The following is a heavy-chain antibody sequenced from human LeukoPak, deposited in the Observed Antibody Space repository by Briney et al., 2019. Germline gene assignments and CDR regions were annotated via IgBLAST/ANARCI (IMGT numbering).Heavy chain of an antibody. J-gene: IGHJ4*02. V-gene: IGHV3-30*04. Sequence: GRSLRLSCSVSGFTFSNYVMNWVRQAPGKGLEWVAVISYDGSHKYYVDSLMGRFTISRDNSKNALFLQMNSLRTEDTAVYYCARGVTTAAGKYFDYWGQGALVTVSS. CDR3: ARGVTTAAGKYFDY. CDR2: ISYDGSHK. CDR1: GFTFSNYV. D-gene: IGHD6-13*01.